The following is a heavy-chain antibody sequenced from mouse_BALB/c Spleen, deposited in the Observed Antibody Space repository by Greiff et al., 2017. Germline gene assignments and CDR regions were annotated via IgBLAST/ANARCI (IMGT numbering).Heavy chain of an antibody. CDR1: GFTFSSFG. D-gene: IGHD3-2*01. J-gene: IGHJ3*01. CDR2: ISSGSSTI. V-gene: IGHV5-17*02. CDR3: ARGRDSSGYEAWFAY. Sequence: EVKLVESGGGLVQPGGSRKLSCAASGFTFSSFGMHWVRQAPEKGLEWVAYISSGSSTIYYADTVKGRFTISRDNPKNTLFLQMTSLRSEDTAMYYCARGRDSSGYEAWFAYWGQGTLVTVSA.